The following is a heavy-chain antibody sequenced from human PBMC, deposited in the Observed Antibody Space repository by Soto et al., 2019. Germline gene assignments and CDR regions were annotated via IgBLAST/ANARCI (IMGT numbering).Heavy chain of an antibody. Sequence: EVQLVESGGGLVQPGGSLRLSCVASGFTFSHYWMHWVREAPGKGLLWVSRITSDGSNTAYADSVKGRFTISRDNAKNTLYLQLNSLRAEDTAIYYCASLLWGRVSTDYWGQGILVTVSS. D-gene: IGHD2-21*01. CDR3: ASLLWGRVSTDY. CDR2: ITSDGSNT. J-gene: IGHJ4*02. V-gene: IGHV3-74*01. CDR1: GFTFSHYW.